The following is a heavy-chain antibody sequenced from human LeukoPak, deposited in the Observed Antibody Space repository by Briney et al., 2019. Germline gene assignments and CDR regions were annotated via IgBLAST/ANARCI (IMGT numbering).Heavy chain of an antibody. CDR1: GFTFSSYA. CDR3: AKAGDWRYYFDY. Sequence: PGGSLRLSCAASGFTFSSYAMSWVRQAPGKGLEWVSAISGSGGSTYYADSVKGRFTISRDNSKNTLYLQMNSLRAEDTAVCYCAKAGDWRYYFDYWGQGTLVTVSS. D-gene: IGHD2-8*02. J-gene: IGHJ4*02. V-gene: IGHV3-23*01. CDR2: ISGSGGST.